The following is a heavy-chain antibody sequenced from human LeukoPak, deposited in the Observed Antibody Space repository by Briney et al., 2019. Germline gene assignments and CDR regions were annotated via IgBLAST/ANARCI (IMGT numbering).Heavy chain of an antibody. V-gene: IGHV4-59*11. Sequence: SETLSLTCTVPGGSISGHYWTWIRLPPGKGLELIGHIFSTGATHYNPSLRSRVTMSIDTSKNQFSLRLSSVNVADTGVYYCARFSTRFDSGCIDASCYFHYRGQGTQVTVSS. CDR3: ARFSTRFDSGCIDASCYFHY. CDR1: GGSISGHY. J-gene: IGHJ4*02. CDR2: IFSTGAT. D-gene: IGHD2-2*01.